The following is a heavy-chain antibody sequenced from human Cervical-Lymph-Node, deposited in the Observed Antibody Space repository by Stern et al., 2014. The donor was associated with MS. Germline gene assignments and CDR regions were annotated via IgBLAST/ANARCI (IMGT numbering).Heavy chain of an antibody. CDR2: IHYSGSA. CDR3: AREVINPVQSDAFDI. V-gene: IGHV4-30-4*01. Sequence: VQLVESGPGLVKPSQTLSLTCTVSGGSITSNNYFWSWVRQPPGKGLEWIGYIHYSGSAHYNPSLRTRVTMSVDTSKNQFSLKVNSVAAADTAVYYCAREVINPVQSDAFDIWGQGALVTVSS. D-gene: IGHD6-19*01. J-gene: IGHJ3*02. CDR1: GGSITSNNYF.